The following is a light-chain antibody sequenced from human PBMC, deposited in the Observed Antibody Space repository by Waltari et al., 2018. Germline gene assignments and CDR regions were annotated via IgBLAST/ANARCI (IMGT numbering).Light chain of an antibody. J-gene: IGKJ2*03. CDR3: QQYNTYSS. Sequence: IQQTHPPPTLSGTVGSPIHITCRARHSISNYLAWYQHKPGKAPKLLIYKASSSGSWVPSRFSGSGSGTEFTLTLSSLQPDDFATYYCQQYNTYSSFGQGTKLEIK. CDR1: HSISNY. V-gene: IGKV1-5*03. CDR2: KAS.